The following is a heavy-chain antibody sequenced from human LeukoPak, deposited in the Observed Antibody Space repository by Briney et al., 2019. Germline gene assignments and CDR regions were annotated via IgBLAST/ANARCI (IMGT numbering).Heavy chain of an antibody. J-gene: IGHJ4*02. Sequence: GDSLKISCKGSGYSFTSYWIGWVRQMSGKGLEWMGIIYPGDSDTRYSPSFQGQVTISADKSINTAYLQWSGLKASDTAMYYCARARSMVRVSVPSPSPHYFDYWGQGTLVTVSS. D-gene: IGHD3-10*01. V-gene: IGHV5-51*01. CDR2: IYPGDSDT. CDR3: ARARSMVRVSVPSPSPHYFDY. CDR1: GYSFTSYW.